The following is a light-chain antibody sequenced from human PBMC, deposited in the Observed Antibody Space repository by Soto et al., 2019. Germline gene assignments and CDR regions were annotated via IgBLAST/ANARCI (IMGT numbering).Light chain of an antibody. Sequence: QLVLTQSSSASASLGSSVKLTCTLSSGHSSYIIAWHQQQPGKAPRYLMKLEGSGSYNKGSGVPDRFSGSSSGADRYLTISSLQFEDEADYYCETWDINTHVVFGGGTKVTVL. CDR3: ETWDINTHVV. V-gene: IGLV4-60*02. CDR1: SGHSSYI. J-gene: IGLJ2*01. CDR2: LEGSGSY.